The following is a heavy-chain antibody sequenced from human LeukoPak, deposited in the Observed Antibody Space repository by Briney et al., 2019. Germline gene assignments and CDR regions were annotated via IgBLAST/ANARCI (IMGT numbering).Heavy chain of an antibody. CDR1: GYTFTGYH. J-gene: IGHJ4*02. CDR2: INPNSGDT. D-gene: IGHD6-19*01. Sequence: ASVKVSCKASGYTFTGYHMHWVRQAPGQGLEWMGRINPNSGDTNYAQKFQGRVTMTRDTSISTAYMELSRLRSDDTAVYYCARDLAVAGTGFDYWGQGTLVTVSS. V-gene: IGHV1-2*06. CDR3: ARDLAVAGTGFDY.